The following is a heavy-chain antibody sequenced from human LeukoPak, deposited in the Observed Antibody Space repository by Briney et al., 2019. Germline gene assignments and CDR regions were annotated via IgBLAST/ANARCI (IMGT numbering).Heavy chain of an antibody. Sequence: PSETLSLTCTVSGGSISSGYYYWGWIRQPPGKGLEWIGSIYYNGSPYFNPSLRSRVTISVDTPKNQFSLKLTSVTAADTAVYYCARHAEEQLDIFFDYWGQGTLVTVSS. CDR1: GGSISSGYYY. D-gene: IGHD6-13*01. CDR2: IYYNGSP. J-gene: IGHJ4*02. CDR3: ARHAEEQLDIFFDY. V-gene: IGHV4-39*01.